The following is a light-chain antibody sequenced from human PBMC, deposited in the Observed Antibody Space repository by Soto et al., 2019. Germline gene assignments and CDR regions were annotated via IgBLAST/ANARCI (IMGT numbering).Light chain of an antibody. V-gene: IGLV2-11*01. J-gene: IGLJ1*01. CDR3: CLYAVTFYV. Sequence: QSVLSHPRSVSWSPGHSVTISCTGTSSDVGTYDFVSWYQQHPGKAPRLMIFDVSERPSGVPDRFSGSKSGNTASLTISGLQAEHEADYYCCLYAVTFYVFGTGTKVTVL. CDR2: DVS. CDR1: SSDVGTYDF.